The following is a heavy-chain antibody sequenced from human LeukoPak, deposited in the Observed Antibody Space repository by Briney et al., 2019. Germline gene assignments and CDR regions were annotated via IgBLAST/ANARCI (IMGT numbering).Heavy chain of an antibody. D-gene: IGHD6-19*01. CDR3: ARVKQWLVRVGWFDP. J-gene: IGHJ5*02. V-gene: IGHV3-66*02. CDR1: GFTVSSNY. Sequence: GGSLSLSCAASGFTVSSNYMSWVRQAPGKGLEWVSVIYSGGSTYYADSVKGRFTISRDNSKNTLYLHMNSLRAEDTAVYYCARVKQWLVRVGWFDPWGQGTLVTVSS. CDR2: IYSGGST.